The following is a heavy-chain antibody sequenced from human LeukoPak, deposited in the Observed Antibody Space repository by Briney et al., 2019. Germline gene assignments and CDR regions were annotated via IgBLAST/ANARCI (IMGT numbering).Heavy chain of an antibody. V-gene: IGHV3-20*01. CDR3: ARRSGYYDSSGYYGYYMDV. CDR1: GFTFDDYG. J-gene: IGHJ6*03. D-gene: IGHD3-22*01. Sequence: GGSLRLSCAASGFTFDDYGMSWVRQAPGRGLEWVSGINWNGGSTGYADSVKGRFTISRDNAKNSLYLQMNSLRAEDTALYHCARRSGYYDSSGYYGYYMDVWGKGTTVTVSS. CDR2: INWNGGST.